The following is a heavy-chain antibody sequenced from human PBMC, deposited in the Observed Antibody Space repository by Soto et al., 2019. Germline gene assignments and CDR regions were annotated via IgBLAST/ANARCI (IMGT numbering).Heavy chain of an antibody. D-gene: IGHD3-22*01. Sequence: PGGSLRLSCAASGFTFSSYAMSWVRQAPGKGLEWVSAISGSGGSTYYADSVKGRFTISRDNSKNTLYLQMNSLRAEDTAVYYCAKDPYYDSSGYYYYFDYWGQGTLVTVSS. J-gene: IGHJ4*02. V-gene: IGHV3-23*01. CDR3: AKDPYYDSSGYYYYFDY. CDR1: GFTFSSYA. CDR2: ISGSGGST.